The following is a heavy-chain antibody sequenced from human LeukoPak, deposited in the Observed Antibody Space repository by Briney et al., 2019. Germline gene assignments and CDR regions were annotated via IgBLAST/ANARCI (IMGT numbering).Heavy chain of an antibody. V-gene: IGHV1-18*01. CDR2: ISAYNGNT. CDR1: GYTFTSYG. CDR3: ARVSHDFWSGKYYYYMDV. Sequence: GASVKVSCKASGYTFTSYGISWVRQAPGQGLEWMGWISAYNGNTNYAQKLQGRVTMTTDTSTSTAYMELRSLRSDDTAVYYCARVSHDFWSGKYYYYMDVWGKGTTVTVSS. D-gene: IGHD3-3*01. J-gene: IGHJ6*03.